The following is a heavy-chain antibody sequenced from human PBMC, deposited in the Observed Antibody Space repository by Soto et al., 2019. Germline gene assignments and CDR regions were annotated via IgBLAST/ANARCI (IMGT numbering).Heavy chain of an antibody. CDR3: GKGQASIAVDWFDP. D-gene: IGHD6-19*01. J-gene: IGHJ5*02. CDR1: GFTFSTYT. V-gene: IGHV3-23*01. Sequence: EVQLLESGGGLVQPGGSLRLSCAASGFTFSTYTMTWVRQAPGKGLEWVSAISGSGVSTHYADAVKGRFTISRDNSKNTLYLQMNSLRAEYTAVYYCGKGQASIAVDWFDPWGQGTLVTVSS. CDR2: ISGSGVST.